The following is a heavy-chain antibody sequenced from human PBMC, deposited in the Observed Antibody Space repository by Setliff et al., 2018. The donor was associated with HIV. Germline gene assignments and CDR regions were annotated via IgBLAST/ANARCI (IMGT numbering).Heavy chain of an antibody. CDR2: INPKSDGT. V-gene: IGHV1-2*04. D-gene: IGHD3-22*01. CDR1: GYSFTDYY. Sequence: GASVKVSCKASGYSFTDYYIHWVRQAPGQRLEWMGWINPKSDGTNYAQKFQGWITMTRDTSISTAYMELSRLRSDDTAVYYCARGMDYYDTSGYYQYYFDYWGQGTLVTVS. J-gene: IGHJ4*02. CDR3: ARGMDYYDTSGYYQYYFDY.